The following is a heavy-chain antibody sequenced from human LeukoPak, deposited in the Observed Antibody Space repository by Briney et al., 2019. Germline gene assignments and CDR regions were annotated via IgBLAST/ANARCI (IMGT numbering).Heavy chain of an antibody. CDR2: IYYSGST. CDR1: GGSISSSSYY. J-gene: IGHJ3*01. CDR3: ARGYCRGGSCYSDRGAFDV. D-gene: IGHD2-15*01. V-gene: IGHV4-39*07. Sequence: SETLSLTCTVSGGSISSSSYYWGWIRQPPGKGLEWIGSIYYSGSTYYNPSLKSRVTISVDTSKNQFSLNLSSVTAADTAVYYCARGYCRGGSCYSDRGAFDVWGQGTMVTVSS.